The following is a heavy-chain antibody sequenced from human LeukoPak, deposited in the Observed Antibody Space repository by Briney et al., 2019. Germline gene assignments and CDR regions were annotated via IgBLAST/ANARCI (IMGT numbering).Heavy chain of an antibody. J-gene: IGHJ4*02. Sequence: GGSLRLSCAASGFTFSSYSMNWVRQAPGKGLEWVSSISSSSSYIYYADSVKGRFTISRDNAKNSLYLQMNSLRAEDTAVYYCARDFTSYYDILTGYSDGYFDYWGQGTLVTVSS. V-gene: IGHV3-21*01. CDR3: ARDFTSYYDILTGYSDGYFDY. D-gene: IGHD3-9*01. CDR2: ISSSSSYI. CDR1: GFTFSSYS.